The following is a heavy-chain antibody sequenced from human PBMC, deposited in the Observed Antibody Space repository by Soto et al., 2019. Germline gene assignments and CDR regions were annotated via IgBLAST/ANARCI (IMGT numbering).Heavy chain of an antibody. Sequence: QVQLVQSGAEVKKPGASVKVSCKASGYTFTSYAMHWVRQAPGQRLEWMGWINAGNGNTKYSQKFQGRVTITRDTSASTAYMELSSLRSEDTAVYCCARDSRVYSSSWYGYWGQGTLVTVSS. V-gene: IGHV1-3*01. CDR2: INAGNGNT. J-gene: IGHJ4*02. CDR1: GYTFTSYA. CDR3: ARDSRVYSSSWYGY. D-gene: IGHD6-13*01.